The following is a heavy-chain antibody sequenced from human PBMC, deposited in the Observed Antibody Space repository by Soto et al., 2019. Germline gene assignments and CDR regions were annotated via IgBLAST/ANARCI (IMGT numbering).Heavy chain of an antibody. Sequence: GSVKVSSKASGYPFTSYDINLVRQATGQGLEWMGWMNPNSGNTGYAQKFQGRVTMTRNTSISTAYMELSSLRSEDTAVYYCARVRYYYGSGSKTNWFDPWGQGTMFTGSS. CDR2: MNPNSGNT. CDR1: GYPFTSYD. V-gene: IGHV1-8*01. J-gene: IGHJ5*02. CDR3: ARVRYYYGSGSKTNWFDP. D-gene: IGHD3-10*01.